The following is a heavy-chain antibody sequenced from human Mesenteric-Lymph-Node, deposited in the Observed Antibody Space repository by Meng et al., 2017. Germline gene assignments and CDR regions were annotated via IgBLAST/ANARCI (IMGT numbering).Heavy chain of an antibody. CDR3: ASHSYGYVFAFDI. D-gene: IGHD5-18*01. Sequence: ASVKVSCKASGYTFTGYYMHWVRQAPGQGREWMGRINPNSGGTNYAQKFQGRVTMTRDTSISKAYMELSRLRSDDTAVYYCASHSYGYVFAFDIWGQGTMVTVSS. CDR1: GYTFTGYY. V-gene: IGHV1-2*06. J-gene: IGHJ3*02. CDR2: INPNSGGT.